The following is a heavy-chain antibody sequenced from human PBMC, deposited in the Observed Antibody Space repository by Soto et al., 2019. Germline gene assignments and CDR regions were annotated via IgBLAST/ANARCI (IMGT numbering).Heavy chain of an antibody. J-gene: IGHJ5*02. Sequence: PSETLSLTCTVSGGSISSGDYYWSWIRQPPGKGLEWIGYIYYSGSTNYNPSLKRRVTISVDTSKNQFSLKLSSVTAADTAVYYCAKDLYVQPPSGWFDPWGQGTVVTVSS. CDR3: AKDLYVQPPSGWFDP. D-gene: IGHD1-26*01. CDR1: GGSISSGDYY. CDR2: IYYSGST. V-gene: IGHV4-61*08.